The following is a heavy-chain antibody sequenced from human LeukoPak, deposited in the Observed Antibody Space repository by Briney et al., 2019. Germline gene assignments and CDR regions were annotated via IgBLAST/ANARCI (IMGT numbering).Heavy chain of an antibody. J-gene: IGHJ4*02. Sequence: GESLRLSCEASGFIFSNYGMHWVRQAPGKGLEWLALIWYDGQTKFYADSVKGRFTISRDNAKNSLYLQMNSLRAEDTAVYYCARGKYFDYWGQGTLVTVSS. CDR2: IWYDGQTK. V-gene: IGHV3-33*01. CDR3: ARGKYFDY. CDR1: GFIFSNYG.